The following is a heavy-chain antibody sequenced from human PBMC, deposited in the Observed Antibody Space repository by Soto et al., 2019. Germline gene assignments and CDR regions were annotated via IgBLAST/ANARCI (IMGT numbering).Heavy chain of an antibody. V-gene: IGHV3-53*01. CDR3: ATWHEREHAYDV. J-gene: IGHJ3*01. Sequence: DVQLVESGGGLIQPGESLRLSCAAFGLTVSGKKYVAWVRQAPGKGLEWVSALYDVDGTYYADSLKGRFTTSTDSSKTTVYLPMNDLRPADTAVYYCATWHEREHAYDVWGQGTTVTVSS. CDR1: GLTVSGKKY. CDR2: LYDVDGT. D-gene: IGHD1-1*01.